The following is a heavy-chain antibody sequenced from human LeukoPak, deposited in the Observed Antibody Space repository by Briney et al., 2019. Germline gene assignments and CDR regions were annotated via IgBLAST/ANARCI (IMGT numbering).Heavy chain of an antibody. CDR1: GGSISSSSYY. CDR2: IYTSGTT. CDR3: AKGYLGTRYYYYMDV. V-gene: IGHV4-61*02. J-gene: IGHJ6*03. D-gene: IGHD3-16*01. Sequence: SETLSLTCTVSGGSISSSSYYWSWIRQPAGKGLEWIGRIYTSGTTNYNPSLKSRVTMSVDTSKNQFSLKLSSVTAADTAVYYCAKGYLGTRYYYYMDVWGKGTTVTISS.